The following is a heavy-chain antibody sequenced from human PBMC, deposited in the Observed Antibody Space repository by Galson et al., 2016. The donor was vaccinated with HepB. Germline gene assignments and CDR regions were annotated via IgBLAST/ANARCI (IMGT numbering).Heavy chain of an antibody. CDR2: IYYRSEWFS. D-gene: IGHD3-9*01. CDR1: GDSVSNNAAT. CDR3: TRDRWVSGGYSTSPQYFSGMDV. Sequence: CAISGDSVSNNAATWSWIRQSPSRGLEWLGRIYYRSEWFSDSAVSVKSRIMITPDPSKNQFALHLRSVTPEDTGVYFCTRDRWVSGGYSTSPQYFSGMDVWGQGTVVTVS. J-gene: IGHJ6*02. V-gene: IGHV6-1*01.